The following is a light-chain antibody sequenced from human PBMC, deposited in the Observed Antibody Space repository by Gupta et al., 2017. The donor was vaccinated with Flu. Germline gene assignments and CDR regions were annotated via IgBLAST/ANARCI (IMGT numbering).Light chain of an antibody. J-gene: IGKJ2*01. Sequence: GTLYLSPGERATRSCRARQYIRNSYFAWYQHKPGQAPRLLIHGASRRATGIPDRFSGSASGTEFTLTISSLEPEDFAVYYCQQDYQSPNTFGQGTKVEIK. CDR3: QQDYQSPNT. CDR2: GAS. V-gene: IGKV3-20*01. CDR1: QYIRNSY.